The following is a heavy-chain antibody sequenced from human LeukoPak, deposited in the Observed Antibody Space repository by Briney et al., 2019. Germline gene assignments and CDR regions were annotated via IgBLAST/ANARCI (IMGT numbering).Heavy chain of an antibody. CDR2: IYYSGST. V-gene: IGHV4-61*10. D-gene: IGHD3-16*02. J-gene: IGHJ4*02. CDR1: GGSISNNSYY. Sequence: SQTLSLTCTVSGGSISNNSYYWSWIRQPAGKGLEWIGYIYYSGSTNYNPSLKSRVTISVDTSKNQFSLKLSSVTAADTAVYYCARTYYDYVWGSYRFDYWGQGTLVTVSS. CDR3: ARTYYDYVWGSYRFDY.